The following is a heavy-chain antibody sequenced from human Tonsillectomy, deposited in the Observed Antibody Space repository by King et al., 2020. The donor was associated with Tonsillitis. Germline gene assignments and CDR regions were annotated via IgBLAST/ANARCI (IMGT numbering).Heavy chain of an antibody. CDR3: TTYAMTTVTTKGYYFDY. CDR2: SKSKTDGWTT. J-gene: IGHJ4*02. Sequence: VQLVESGGGLVKPGGSLRLSCAASGFTFSNAWMNWFRQAPGKGLEWVGRSKSKTDGWTTDYAAPVKGRFTISRDDSKNTLYLQMNSLKTEDTAVYYCTTYAMTTVTTKGYYFDYWGQGTLVTVSS. D-gene: IGHD4-17*01. CDR1: GFTFSNAW. V-gene: IGHV3-15*07.